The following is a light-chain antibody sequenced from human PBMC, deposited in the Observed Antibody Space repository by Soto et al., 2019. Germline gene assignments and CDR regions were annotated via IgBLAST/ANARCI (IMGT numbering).Light chain of an antibody. Sequence: EIVMTQSPDTLSVSPGEGATLSCRASRSISRYLAWYQHQPGQAPRLLIYGASRRATGVPDRFIGSGSGTDFTLTISRLEPEDFAVYYCQHYDNSPPPVTFGPGTKVDIK. CDR1: RSISRY. J-gene: IGKJ3*01. V-gene: IGKV3-20*01. CDR3: QHYDNSPPPVT. CDR2: GAS.